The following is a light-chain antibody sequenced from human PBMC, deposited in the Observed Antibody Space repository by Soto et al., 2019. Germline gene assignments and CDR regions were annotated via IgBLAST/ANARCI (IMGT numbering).Light chain of an antibody. CDR2: DAS. Sequence: EIVLTQSPATLSLSPGERATLSCRASQSVSTYLAWYQQKPGQAPKLLIYDASNRATGIPARFSGSGSGTDFTLTIWSLEPEDFAVYYCQQYVSSLWTFGQGTKVDIK. V-gene: IGKV3-11*01. J-gene: IGKJ1*01. CDR1: QSVSTY. CDR3: QQYVSSLWT.